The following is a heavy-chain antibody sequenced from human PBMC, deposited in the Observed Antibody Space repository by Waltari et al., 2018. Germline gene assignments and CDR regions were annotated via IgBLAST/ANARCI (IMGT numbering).Heavy chain of an antibody. CDR2: IYTSGIT. V-gene: IGHV4-61*09. CDR1: GGSISSGSYY. Sequence: QVQLQESGPGLVKPSQTLSLTCSVSGGSISSGSYYWTWIRQPAGKPLEWSGHIYTSGITKYNPSLKSRVTISVDTSKNQFSLKLSSVTAADTAVYYCARGSVLGDYFDYWCQGTLVTVSS. D-gene: IGHD3-16*01. CDR3: ARGSVLGDYFDY. J-gene: IGHJ4*02.